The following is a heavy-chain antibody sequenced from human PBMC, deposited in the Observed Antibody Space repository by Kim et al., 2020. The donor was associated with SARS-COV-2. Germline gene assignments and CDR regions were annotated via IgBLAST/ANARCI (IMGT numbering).Heavy chain of an antibody. V-gene: IGHV6-1*01. Sequence: DYAKSVKSRITIHPDTSKNQFSLQLNSVIPEDTAVYYCARDTPGQKGFDVWGQGTVVTVSS. J-gene: IGHJ3*01. CDR3: ARDTPGQKGFDV.